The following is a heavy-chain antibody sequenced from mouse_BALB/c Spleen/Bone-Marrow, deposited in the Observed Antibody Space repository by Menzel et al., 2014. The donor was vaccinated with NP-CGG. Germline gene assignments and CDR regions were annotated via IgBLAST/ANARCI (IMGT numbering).Heavy chain of an antibody. V-gene: IGHV4-1*02. D-gene: IGHD1-1*01. CDR3: ARHGYYGVMVY. Sequence: EVHLVESGGGLVQPGGSLKLSCAASGFDFSRYWMSWVRQAPGKGLEWIGEINPDSTTINYTPSLKNKFIISRDNAKNTLYLQMSKVRSEDTALYYCARHGYYGVMVYWGQGTSVTVSS. CDR1: GFDFSRYW. J-gene: IGHJ4*01. CDR2: INPDSTTI.